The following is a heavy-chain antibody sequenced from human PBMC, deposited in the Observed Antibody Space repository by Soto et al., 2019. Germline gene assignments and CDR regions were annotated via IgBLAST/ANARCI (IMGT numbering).Heavy chain of an antibody. Sequence: QVQLQESGPGLVKPSETLSLTCTVSGGSISSYYWSWIRQPPGKGLEWIGYIYDSGSTNYNPSLKSRATISVDTSKTQFSLKLSCVTAADTAVYYCARRVVPAAARAWWFDPWGQGTLVTFSS. CDR1: GGSISSYY. CDR3: ARRVVPAAARAWWFDP. CDR2: IYDSGST. J-gene: IGHJ5*02. D-gene: IGHD2-2*01. V-gene: IGHV4-59*01.